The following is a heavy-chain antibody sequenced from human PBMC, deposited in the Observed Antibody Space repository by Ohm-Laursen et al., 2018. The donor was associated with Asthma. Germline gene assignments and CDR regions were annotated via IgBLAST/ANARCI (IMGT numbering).Heavy chain of an antibody. D-gene: IGHD5-24*01. CDR1: GYTFTSYD. CDR3: ARGLVEMATRNWYFDL. J-gene: IGHJ2*01. V-gene: IGHV1-8*01. CDR2: MNPNSGNT. Sequence: ASVKVSCKASGYTFTSYDINWVRQATGQGLEWMGWMNPNSGNTGYAQKFQGRVTMTRNTSISTAYMELSSLRSEDTAVYYCARGLVEMATRNWYFDLWGRGTLVTVSS.